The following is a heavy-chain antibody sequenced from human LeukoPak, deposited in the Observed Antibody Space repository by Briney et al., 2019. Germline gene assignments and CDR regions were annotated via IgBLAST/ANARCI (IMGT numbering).Heavy chain of an antibody. CDR3: ARCTSGYDLHFDY. Sequence: SVKVSCKASGYTFTSYYMHWVRQAPGQGLEWMGGIIPIFGTANYAQKFQGRVTITADESTSTAYMELSSLRSEDTAVYYCARCTSGYDLHFDYWGQGTLVTVSS. D-gene: IGHD5-12*01. CDR2: IIPIFGTA. J-gene: IGHJ4*02. V-gene: IGHV1-69*13. CDR1: GYTFTSYY.